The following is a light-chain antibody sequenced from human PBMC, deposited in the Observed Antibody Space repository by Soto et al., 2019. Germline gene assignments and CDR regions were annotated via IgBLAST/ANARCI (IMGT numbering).Light chain of an antibody. V-gene: IGLV2-14*01. CDR3: SSYTSSSVV. Sequence: QSVLTQPASVSGSPGQSITISCTGTSSDVGGYNYVSWYQQHPGKAPKLMIYDDSNRPSGVSNRFSGSKSGNTASLTISGLQAEDEAEYYCSSYTSSSVVFGGGTKLTVL. J-gene: IGLJ2*01. CDR2: DDS. CDR1: SSDVGGYNY.